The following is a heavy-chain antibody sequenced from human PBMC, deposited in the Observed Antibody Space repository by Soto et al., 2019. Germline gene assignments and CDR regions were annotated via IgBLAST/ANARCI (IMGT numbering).Heavy chain of an antibody. J-gene: IGHJ4*02. Sequence: QVQLQESGPGLVKPSQTLSLTCTVSGDSIASGAYYWSWIRHHPGKGLEWVGYIYYSGSTYYNPSLKSRVSISVDTSQNQFSLKLSSLTAADTAVYYCASLDNRITIDSWGPGTLVIVSS. V-gene: IGHV4-31*03. CDR1: GDSIASGAYY. CDR3: ASLDNRITIDS. D-gene: IGHD1-20*01. CDR2: IYYSGST.